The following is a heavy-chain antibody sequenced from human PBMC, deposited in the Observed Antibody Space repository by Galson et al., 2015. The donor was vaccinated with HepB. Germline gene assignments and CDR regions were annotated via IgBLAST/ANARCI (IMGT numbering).Heavy chain of an antibody. CDR1: GFSLSNARMG. CDR2: IFSNDEK. V-gene: IGHV2-26*01. CDR3: ARYQRKYSSGWYEVYYYGMDV. D-gene: IGHD6-19*01. J-gene: IGHJ6*02. Sequence: PALVKPTQTLTLTCTVSGFSLSNARMGVSWIRQPPGKALEWLAHIFSNDEKSYSTSLKSRLTISKDTSKSQVVLTMTNMDPVDTATYYCARYQRKYSSGWYEVYYYGMDVWGQGTTVTVSS.